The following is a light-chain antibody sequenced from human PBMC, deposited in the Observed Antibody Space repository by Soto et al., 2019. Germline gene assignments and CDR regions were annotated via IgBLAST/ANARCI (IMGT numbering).Light chain of an antibody. CDR1: QSITKY. Sequence: DIQMAQSPSSLSASVGDRVTIACRASQSITKYVNWFQQKPGKAPKLLIYATSSLQSGVSSRFSGSGSGTDFTLTISSLQPEDFATYYCQQSYSAPLTFGGGTTVEIK. CDR2: ATS. J-gene: IGKJ4*01. V-gene: IGKV1-39*01. CDR3: QQSYSAPLT.